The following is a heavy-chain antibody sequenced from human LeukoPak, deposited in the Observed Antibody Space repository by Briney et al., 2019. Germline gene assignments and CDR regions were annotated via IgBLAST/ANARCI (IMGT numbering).Heavy chain of an antibody. CDR1: GFTFNNYA. D-gene: IGHD4/OR15-4a*01. Sequence: GGSLRLSCSASGFTFNNYALTWVRQTPGKGLECISAISGDGVSPYYADSVRGRFTISRDNSKNTLYLQMNSLRVEDTAVYFCARDPGAFPYFFDSWGQGTLVTVSS. CDR3: ARDPGAFPYFFDS. V-gene: IGHV3-23*01. CDR2: ISGDGVSP. J-gene: IGHJ4*02.